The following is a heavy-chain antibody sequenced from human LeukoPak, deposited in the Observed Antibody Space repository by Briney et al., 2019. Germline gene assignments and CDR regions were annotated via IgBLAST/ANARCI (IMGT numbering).Heavy chain of an antibody. CDR2: INPNSGGT. CDR1: GYTFTGYY. J-gene: IGHJ4*02. CDR3: ARGSSGGSCPGW. D-gene: IGHD2-15*01. Sequence: ASVKVSCKASGYTFTGYYMHWVRQAPGQGLEWMGWINPNSGGTNYAQKFQGRVTMTRDTSISTAYMELSRLRSADTAVYYCARGSSGGSCPGWWGQGTLVTVSS. V-gene: IGHV1-2*02.